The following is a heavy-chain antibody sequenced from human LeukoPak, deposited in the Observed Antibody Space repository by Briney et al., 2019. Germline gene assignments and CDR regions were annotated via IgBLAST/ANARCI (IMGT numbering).Heavy chain of an antibody. J-gene: IGHJ4*02. CDR2: INHSGST. D-gene: IGHD5-12*01. CDR1: GGSFSGYY. CDR3: ARKRIVATIWRGAYYFDY. Sequence: SETLSLTCAVYGGSFSGYYWSWIRQPPGKGLEWIGEINHSGSTNYNPSLKSRVTISVDTSKNQFSLKLSSVTAADTAVYYCARKRIVATIWRGAYYFDYWGQGTLVTVSS. V-gene: IGHV4-34*01.